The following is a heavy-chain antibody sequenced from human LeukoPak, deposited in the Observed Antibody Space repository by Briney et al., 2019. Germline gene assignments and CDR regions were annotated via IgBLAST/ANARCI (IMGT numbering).Heavy chain of an antibody. Sequence: ASVKVSYKASGYTFTSYYMHLVRQAPGQELEWMGIMNPGGGSTSYAQKFQGRVTMTRDTSTSTVYMELSSLRSEDTAVYYCARDGLLGTFDYWGQGTLVTVSS. V-gene: IGHV1-46*01. D-gene: IGHD1-1*01. CDR1: GYTFTSYY. CDR2: MNPGGGST. J-gene: IGHJ4*02. CDR3: ARDGLLGTFDY.